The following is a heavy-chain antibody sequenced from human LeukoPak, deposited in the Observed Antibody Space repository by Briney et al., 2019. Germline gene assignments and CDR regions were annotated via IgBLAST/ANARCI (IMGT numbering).Heavy chain of an antibody. CDR1: GYTFTGYY. J-gene: IGHJ6*02. Sequence: ASVKVSCKASGYTFTGYYMHWVRQAPGQGLEWMGWINPNNGGTNYAQNLQGRVTMTTDTSTSTAYMELRSLRSDDSAVYYCARTEIAVAGTGGDYYYYYGMDVWGQGTTVTVSS. V-gene: IGHV1-2*02. D-gene: IGHD6-13*01. CDR3: ARTEIAVAGTGGDYYYYYGMDV. CDR2: INPNNGGT.